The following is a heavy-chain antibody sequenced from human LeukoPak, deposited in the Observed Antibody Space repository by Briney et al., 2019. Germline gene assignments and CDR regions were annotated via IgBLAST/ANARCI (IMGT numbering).Heavy chain of an antibody. D-gene: IGHD3-10*01. CDR1: GYSFTSYW. J-gene: IGHJ4*02. CDR3: ARENGDYFDY. Sequence: GGSLRLSCKGSGYSFTSYWISWVRRMPGKGLEWMGRIDPSDSYTNYSPSFQGHVTISADKSITTAYLQWSSLKASDTATYYCARENGDYFDYWGQGTLVTVSS. V-gene: IGHV5-10-1*01. CDR2: IDPSDSYT.